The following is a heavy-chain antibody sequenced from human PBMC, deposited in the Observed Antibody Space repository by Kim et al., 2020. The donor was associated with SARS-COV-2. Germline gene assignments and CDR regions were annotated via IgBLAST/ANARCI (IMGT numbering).Heavy chain of an antibody. CDR2: IIPIFGTA. J-gene: IGHJ5*01. CDR1: GGTFSSYA. Sequence: SVKFSCKASGGTFSSYAISWVRQAPGQGLEWMGGIIPIFGTANYAQKFQGRVTITADEPTSTAYMELSSLRSEETAVDYCSRDTVDSSGYYPPFFGSWG. CDR3: SRDTVDSSGYYPPFFGS. D-gene: IGHD3-22*01. V-gene: IGHV1-69*13.